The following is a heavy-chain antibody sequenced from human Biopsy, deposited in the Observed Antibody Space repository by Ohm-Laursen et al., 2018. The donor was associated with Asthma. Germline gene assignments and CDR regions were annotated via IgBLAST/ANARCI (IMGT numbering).Heavy chain of an antibody. Sequence: SVKVSCKSLGGTFNTYVIGWVRQAPGQGLEWMGGINSVFGTTTYPQKFQDRVTITADDSTSTVYMELSSLRSEDTAVYYCVRKAGSCICRTCYSLDFWGRGTLVTVSS. CDR3: VRKAGSCICRTCYSLDF. CDR1: GGTFNTYV. V-gene: IGHV1-69*13. CDR2: INSVFGTT. D-gene: IGHD2-15*01. J-gene: IGHJ4*02.